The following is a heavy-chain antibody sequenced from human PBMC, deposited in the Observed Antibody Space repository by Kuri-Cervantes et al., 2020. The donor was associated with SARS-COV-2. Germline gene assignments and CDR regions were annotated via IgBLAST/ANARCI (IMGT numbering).Heavy chain of an antibody. D-gene: IGHD5-18*01. V-gene: IGHV4-59*01. CDR1: GGSISSYY. CDR2: IYYSGST. J-gene: IGHJ6*02. Sequence: GSLRLSCTVSGGSISSYYWSWIRQPPGKGLEWIGYIYYSGSTNYNPSLKSRVTISVDTSKNQFSLKLSSVTAADTAVYYCARVRIQLWYYGMDVWGQGTTVTVSS. CDR3: ARVRIQLWYYGMDV.